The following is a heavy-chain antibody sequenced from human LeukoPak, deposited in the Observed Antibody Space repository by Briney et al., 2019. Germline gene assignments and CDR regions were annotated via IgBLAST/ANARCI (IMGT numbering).Heavy chain of an antibody. V-gene: IGHV4/OR15-8*02. CDR3: SRESGPFCPFGY. D-gene: IGHD1-26*01. Sequence: NPSETLSLTCGVSGGSISGTNWWSWVRQPPGPGLEWIGEISLAGQTNYNPSLNGRVTMSLDKSSNQLSLHLTSVTAADTATYFCSRESGPFCPFGYWGQGTLVIVSS. CDR2: ISLAGQT. CDR1: GGSISGTNW. J-gene: IGHJ4*02.